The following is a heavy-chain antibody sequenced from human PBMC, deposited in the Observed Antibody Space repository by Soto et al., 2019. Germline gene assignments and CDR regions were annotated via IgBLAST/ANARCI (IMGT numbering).Heavy chain of an antibody. D-gene: IGHD6-13*01. Sequence: SETLSLTCAVYGGSFSGYYWSWIRQPPGKGLEWIGEINHSGSTNYNPSLKSRVTISVDTSKNQFSLKLSSVTAADTAVYYCARVLTAAAGCDYWGQGTLVTVSS. J-gene: IGHJ4*02. CDR3: ARVLTAAAGCDY. CDR2: INHSGST. V-gene: IGHV4-34*01. CDR1: GGSFSGYY.